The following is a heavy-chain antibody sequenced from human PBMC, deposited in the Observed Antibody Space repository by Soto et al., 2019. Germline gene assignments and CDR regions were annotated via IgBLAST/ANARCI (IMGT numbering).Heavy chain of an antibody. CDR3: ARHKRDLRFLEWSYYFDY. Sequence: QVQLVESGGGVVQPGRSLRLSCAASGFTFSSYAMHWVRQAPGKGLEWVAVISYDGSNKYYADSVKGRFSISRDNSKNKXXLPMNSRRAADTAVYYCARHKRDLRFLEWSYYFDYWGQGTLVTVSS. J-gene: IGHJ4*02. D-gene: IGHD3-3*01. CDR1: GFTFSSYA. CDR2: ISYDGSNK. V-gene: IGHV3-30-3*01.